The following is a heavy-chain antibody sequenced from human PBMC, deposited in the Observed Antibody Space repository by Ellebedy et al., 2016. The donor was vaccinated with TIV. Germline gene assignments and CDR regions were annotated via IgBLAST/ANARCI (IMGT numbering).Heavy chain of an antibody. D-gene: IGHD3-22*01. CDR2: ISSSGSTI. Sequence: GGSLRLSCAASGFAFSDYYMSWIRQAPGKGLEWVSYISSSGSTIYYADSVKGRFTISRDNAKNSLYLQINSLRAEDTAVYSCARRSYYCDSCGHYYDFWGQGTLVTVSS. V-gene: IGHV3-11*01. CDR1: GFAFSDYY. CDR3: ARRSYYCDSCGHYYDF. J-gene: IGHJ4*02.